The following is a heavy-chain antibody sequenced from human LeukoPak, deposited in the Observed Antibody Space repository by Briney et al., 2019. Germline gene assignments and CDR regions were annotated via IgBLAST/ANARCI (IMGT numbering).Heavy chain of an antibody. D-gene: IGHD3-9*01. J-gene: IGHJ4*02. CDR3: ASKNYDILTNDY. CDR2: INHSGST. V-gene: IGHV4-34*01. CDR1: GGSFSGYY. Sequence: PSETLSLTCAVYGGSFSGYYWSWIRQPPGKGLEWIGEINHSGSTNYNPSLKSRVTISVDTSKNQFSLKLSSVTAADTAVYYCASKNYDILTNDYWGQGTLVTVSS.